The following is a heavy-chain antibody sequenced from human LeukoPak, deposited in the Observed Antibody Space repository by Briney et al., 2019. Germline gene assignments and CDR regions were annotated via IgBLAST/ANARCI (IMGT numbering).Heavy chain of an antibody. CDR1: GYTFTGYY. D-gene: IGHD6-19*01. V-gene: IGHV1-2*06. Sequence: ASVKVSCKASGYTFTGYYMHWVRQAPGQGLEWMGRINPNRGGTNYAQKFQGRVTMTRDTSISTAYMELSRLRSDDTAVYYCARAIVAGTGFDYWGQGTLVTVSS. CDR2: INPNRGGT. CDR3: ARAIVAGTGFDY. J-gene: IGHJ4*02.